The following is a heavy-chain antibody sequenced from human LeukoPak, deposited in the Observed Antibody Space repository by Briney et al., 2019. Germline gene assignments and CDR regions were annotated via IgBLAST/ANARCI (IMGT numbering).Heavy chain of an antibody. CDR2: INSDGSST. CDR1: GFTFSSYW. D-gene: IGHD4-11*01. Sequence: GGSLRLSCAASGFTFSSYWMHWVRQAPGKGLVWVSRINSDGSSTSYADSVTGRFTISRDNAKYTLYLHMKSMSAETNAVYYFASENNTHDYSTSPLGPWGQGTMVTVSS. V-gene: IGHV3-74*01. CDR3: ASENNTHDYSTSPLGP. J-gene: IGHJ5*02.